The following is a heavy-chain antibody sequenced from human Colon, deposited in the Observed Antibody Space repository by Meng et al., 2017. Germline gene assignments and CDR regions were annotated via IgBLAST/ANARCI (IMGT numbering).Heavy chain of an antibody. J-gene: IGHJ4*02. Sequence: QVQVVQLGAEVKKPGASVKVSCEASGYAFTGYYMHWVRQAPGQGLEWMGWINPNSGGTNYAQRFQGRVTMTRDTSISTAYMELSRLTSDDTAVYYCARAGYCSSTSCYWSFHFDYWGQGTLVTVFS. CDR3: ARAGYCSSTSCYWSFHFDY. V-gene: IGHV1-2*02. CDR2: INPNSGGT. CDR1: GYAFTGYY. D-gene: IGHD2-2*01.